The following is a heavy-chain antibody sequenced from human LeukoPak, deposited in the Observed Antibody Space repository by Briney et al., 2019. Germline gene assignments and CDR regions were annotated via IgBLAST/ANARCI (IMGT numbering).Heavy chain of an antibody. J-gene: IGHJ4*02. D-gene: IGHD4-17*01. V-gene: IGHV4-34*01. Sequence: NPSETPSLTCAVYGGSFSGYYWSWIRQPPGKGLEWIGEINHSGSTNYNPSLKSRVTISVDTSKNQFSLKLSSVTAADTAVYYCARVRGTVTHIDYWGQGTLVTVSS. CDR2: INHSGST. CDR3: ARVRGTVTHIDY. CDR1: GGSFSGYY.